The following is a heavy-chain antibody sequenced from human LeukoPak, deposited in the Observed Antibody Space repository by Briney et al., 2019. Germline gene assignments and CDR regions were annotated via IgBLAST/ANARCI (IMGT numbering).Heavy chain of an antibody. Sequence: GGSLRLSCGAYGFTFSNAWMRWVRQAPGKGVEGVGRIKSKTEDGPTDYSAPVKGRFTISRDHPQNTLYLQMNSPKTEDTAVYYCTAYRYSGYDWVFDYWGQGTLVTVSS. V-gene: IGHV3-15*01. CDR3: TAYRYSGYDWVFDY. J-gene: IGHJ4*02. CDR2: IKSKTEDGPT. D-gene: IGHD5-12*01. CDR1: GFTFSNAW.